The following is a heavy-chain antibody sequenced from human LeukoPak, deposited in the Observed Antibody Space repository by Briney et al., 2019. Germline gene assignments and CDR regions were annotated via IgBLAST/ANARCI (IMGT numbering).Heavy chain of an antibody. CDR2: ISRSGGST. J-gene: IGHJ5*02. D-gene: IGHD3-3*01. V-gene: IGHV3-23*01. CDR1: GFTFSSYS. CDR3: AKGDDFWSGPGLNWFDP. Sequence: GGSLRLSCAASGFTFSSYSMSWVRQAPGKGLEWVAAISRSGGSTYYADSVKGRFTISRDNSKNTLYLQMNSLRAEGTAVYYCAKGDDFWSGPGLNWFDPWGQGTLVTVAS.